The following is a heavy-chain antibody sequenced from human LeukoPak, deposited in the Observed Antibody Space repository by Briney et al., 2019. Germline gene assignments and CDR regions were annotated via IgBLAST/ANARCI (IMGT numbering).Heavy chain of an antibody. CDR2: IYHSGNT. Sequence: PSETVSLTCTVSGYSISSGYHWGWIRQPPGKGLEWIGSIYHSGNTYYNPSLQSRVTISVDTSKNQFSLKLSSVTAADTAVYYCARGLVGYSYGYDYRGQGTLVTVSS. CDR1: GYSISSGYH. V-gene: IGHV4-38-2*02. CDR3: ARGLVGYSYGYDY. D-gene: IGHD5-18*01. J-gene: IGHJ4*02.